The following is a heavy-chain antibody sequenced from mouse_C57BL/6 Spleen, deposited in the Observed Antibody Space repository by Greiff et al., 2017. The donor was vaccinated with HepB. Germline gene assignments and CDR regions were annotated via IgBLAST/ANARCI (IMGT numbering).Heavy chain of an antibody. V-gene: IGHV1-72*01. Sequence: VQLQQPGAELVKPGASVKLSCKASGYTFTSYWMHWVKQRPGRGLEWIGRIDPNSGGTKYNEKFKSKATLTVDKPSSTAYMQLSSLTSGDSAVYYCARETYYSNYGFAYWGQGTLVTVSA. CDR3: ARETYYSNYGFAY. J-gene: IGHJ3*01. D-gene: IGHD2-5*01. CDR1: GYTFTSYW. CDR2: IDPNSGGT.